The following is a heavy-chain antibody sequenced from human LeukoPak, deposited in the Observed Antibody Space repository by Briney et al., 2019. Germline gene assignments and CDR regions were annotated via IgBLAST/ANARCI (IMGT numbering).Heavy chain of an antibody. J-gene: IGHJ4*02. CDR2: IYYSGST. Sequence: PPETLSLTCTVSGGSISSYYWSWIRQPPGKGLEWIGYIYYSGSTNYNPSLKSRVTISVDTSKNQFSLKLSSVTAADTAVYYCARAPTYYDFWSGYYGFDYWGQGTLVTVSS. CDR1: GGSISSYY. V-gene: IGHV4-59*01. CDR3: ARAPTYYDFWSGYYGFDY. D-gene: IGHD3-3*01.